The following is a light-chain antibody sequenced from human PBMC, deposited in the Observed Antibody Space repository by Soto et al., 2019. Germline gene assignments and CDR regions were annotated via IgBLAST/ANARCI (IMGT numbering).Light chain of an antibody. J-gene: IGKJ1*01. V-gene: IGKV4-1*01. CDR3: QQYYRTWP. Sequence: DIVMTQSPDSLAVSLGERATINCKSSQSVLYSSNNKNYLAWYQQKPGQPPKLLIYWASTRESGVPDRFSGSGSGTDFTLTISSLQAEDVAVYYCQQYYRTWPFGQGTKVEIK. CDR1: QSVLYSSNNKNY. CDR2: WAS.